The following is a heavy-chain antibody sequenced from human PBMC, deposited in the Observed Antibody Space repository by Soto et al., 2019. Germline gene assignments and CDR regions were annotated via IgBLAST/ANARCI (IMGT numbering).Heavy chain of an antibody. CDR2: VKSKPDGGTT. CDR3: VGGSGWS. CDR1: GFTFTNAW. Sequence: EVQLLESGGGLVKPGGSLRLSCAASGFTFTNAWMNWVRQAPGKGLEWVGRVKSKPDGGTTDYAAPVKGRFTISRDDSKNTLYLQMNSLKTDDTAVYYCVGGSGWSWGQGTLVTVSS. V-gene: IGHV3-15*07. D-gene: IGHD6-19*01. J-gene: IGHJ4*02.